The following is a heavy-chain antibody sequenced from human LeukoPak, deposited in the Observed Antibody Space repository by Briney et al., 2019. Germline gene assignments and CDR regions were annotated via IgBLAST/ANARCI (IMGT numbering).Heavy chain of an antibody. Sequence: SSVKVSCKGSGGTFSSYAISWVRQAPGQGLEWMGGIIPIFGTANYAQKFQGRVTITADESTSTAYMELSSLRSEDTAVYYCARAGAIFGVVKHYYYYYMDVWGKGTTVTVSS. V-gene: IGHV1-69*01. CDR2: IIPIFGTA. D-gene: IGHD3-3*01. CDR1: GGTFSSYA. J-gene: IGHJ6*03. CDR3: ARAGAIFGVVKHYYYYYMDV.